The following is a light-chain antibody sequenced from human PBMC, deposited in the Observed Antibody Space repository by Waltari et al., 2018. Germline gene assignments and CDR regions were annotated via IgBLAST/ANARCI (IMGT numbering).Light chain of an antibody. V-gene: IGLV1-40*01. Sequence: QSVLTQPPSVSGAPGQRVTISCTGTSSNIGAGYDIQWYQQLPGTAPRLLIYGNTNRPSGVPDRFSGSKSGTSVFLAITGLQAEDEADYYCQSYDSSPVFGGGTKLTVL. J-gene: IGLJ2*01. CDR3: QSYDSSPV. CDR2: GNT. CDR1: SSNIGAGYD.